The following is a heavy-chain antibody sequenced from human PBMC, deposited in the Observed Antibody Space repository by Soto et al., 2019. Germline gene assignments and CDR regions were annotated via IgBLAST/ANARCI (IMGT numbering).Heavy chain of an antibody. CDR1: GFTFGSYG. CDR2: IWYDGSNK. CDR3: ARLWGGLNWNPYYYYYMDV. J-gene: IGHJ6*03. D-gene: IGHD1-1*01. V-gene: IGHV3-33*01. Sequence: GGSLRLSCAASGFTFGSYGMHWVRQAPGKGLEWVAVIWYDGSNKYYADSVKGRFTISRDNSKNTLYLQMNSLRAEDTAVYYCARLWGGLNWNPYYYYYMDVWGKGTTVNVSS.